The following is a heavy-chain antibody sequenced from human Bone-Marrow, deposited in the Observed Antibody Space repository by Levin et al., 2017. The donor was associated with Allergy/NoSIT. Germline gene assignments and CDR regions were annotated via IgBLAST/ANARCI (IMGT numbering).Heavy chain of an antibody. V-gene: IGHV4-34*01. CDR2: INHSGST. CDR3: AKRPCGSSSPWRAFDI. D-gene: IGHD6-13*01. CDR1: GGSFSGYY. J-gene: IGHJ3*02. Sequence: PSQTLSLTCAVYGGSFSGYYWSWIRQPPGKGLEWIGEINHSGSTNYNPSLKSRVTISVDTSKNQFSLKLSSVTAADTAVYYCAKRPCGSSSPWRAFDIWGQGTMVTVSS.